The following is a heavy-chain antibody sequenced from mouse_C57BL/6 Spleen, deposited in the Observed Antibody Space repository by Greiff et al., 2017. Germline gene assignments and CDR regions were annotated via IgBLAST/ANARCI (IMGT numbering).Heavy chain of an antibody. J-gene: IGHJ2*01. V-gene: IGHV1-15*01. CDR2: IDPETGGT. Sequence: QVQLQQSGAELVRPGASVTLSCKASGYTFTDYEMHWVKQTPVHGLEWIGAIDPETGGTAYNQKFKGKAILTADKSSSTAYLELRSLTSEDSAVYYCTRWMSRFDYRGQGTTLTVSS. CDR3: TRWMSRFDY. CDR1: GYTFTDYE.